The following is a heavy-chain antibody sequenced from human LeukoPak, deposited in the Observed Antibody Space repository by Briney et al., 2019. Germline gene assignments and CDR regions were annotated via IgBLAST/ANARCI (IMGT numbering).Heavy chain of an antibody. J-gene: IGHJ4*02. CDR1: GFTVSTNF. Sequence: GGSLRLSCAASGFTVSTNFMSWVRLAPGKGLECVSVIYIDGNTFYADSVKGRFTISRDNSKNTLFLQMNSLRPEDTAVYYCAREGSYDLLTGYYPLGHWGQGALVTVSS. D-gene: IGHD3-9*01. CDR2: IYIDGNT. CDR3: AREGSYDLLTGYYPLGH. V-gene: IGHV3-66*02.